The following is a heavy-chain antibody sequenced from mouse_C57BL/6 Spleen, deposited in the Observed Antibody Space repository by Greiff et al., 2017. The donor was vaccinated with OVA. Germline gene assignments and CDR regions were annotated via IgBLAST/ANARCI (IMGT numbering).Heavy chain of an antibody. D-gene: IGHD2-3*01. CDR3: ARPPDGYSFYWYFDV. CDR2: IHPTSGST. J-gene: IGHJ1*03. Sequence: QVQLQQSGAELVKPGASVKLSCKASGYTFTSYWMHSVKQRPGQGLEWIGMIHPTSGSTNYNEKFKSKATLTVDKSSSTAYMQLSSLTSEDSAVYYCARPPDGYSFYWYFDVWGTGTTVTVSS. CDR1: GYTFTSYW. V-gene: IGHV1-64*01.